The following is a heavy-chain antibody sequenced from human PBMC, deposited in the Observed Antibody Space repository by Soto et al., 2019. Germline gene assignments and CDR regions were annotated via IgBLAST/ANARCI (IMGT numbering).Heavy chain of an antibody. CDR2: VNHRGST. D-gene: IGHD6-6*01. V-gene: IGHV4-34*02. CDR3: ARSPPFSSFRGFDV. J-gene: IGHJ3*01. Sequence: QVQLKQWGAGLLKPSETLSLTCAVNGGSFTGYYWTYIRQSPEKGLEWIGEVNHRGSTTYNPSLTRRVPISVDASNNQFSLNLSSVTAADTAVYYCARSPPFSSFRGFDVWGQGTMVTVSS. CDR1: GGSFTGYY.